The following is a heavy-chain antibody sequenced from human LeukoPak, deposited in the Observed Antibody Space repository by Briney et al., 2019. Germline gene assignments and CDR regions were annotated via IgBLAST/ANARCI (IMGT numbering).Heavy chain of an antibody. CDR2: INADGSTT. CDR3: ARAYTIGGFQWLVGYFDY. D-gene: IGHD6-19*01. V-gene: IGHV3-74*01. J-gene: IGHJ4*02. Sequence: GGSLRLSCAASGSGFTFNNYWMHWVRQAPGKGLVWVSRINADGSTTSYADSVRGRFTISRDNAKNTLYLQMNSLRAEDTAVYYCARAYTIGGFQWLVGYFDYWGQGTLVTVSS. CDR1: GSGFTFNNYW.